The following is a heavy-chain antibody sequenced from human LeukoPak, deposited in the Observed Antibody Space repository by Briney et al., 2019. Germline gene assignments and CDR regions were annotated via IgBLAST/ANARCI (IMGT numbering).Heavy chain of an antibody. CDR3: ARGVQDSSGVFYVGAAY. CDR1: GGSISSYY. CDR2: VSYSGGT. D-gene: IGHD6-19*01. Sequence: SETLSLTCTVSGGSISSYYWSWIRQSPGKGLEWIGYVSYSGGTNYNPSLKSRVTISVDTSKNQFSLKLASVTGADTAVYYCARGVQDSSGVFYVGAAYSGQRTLVTVS. V-gene: IGHV4-59*01. J-gene: IGHJ4*02.